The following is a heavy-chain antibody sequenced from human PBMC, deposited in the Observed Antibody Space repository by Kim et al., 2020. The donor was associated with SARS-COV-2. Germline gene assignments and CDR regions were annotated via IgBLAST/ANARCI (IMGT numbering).Heavy chain of an antibody. CDR2: IYYSGST. CDR3: ARGALRRKTYYYDSSGYSSYNWFDP. J-gene: IGHJ5*02. V-gene: IGHV4-59*01. Sequence: SETLSLTCTVSGGSISSYYWSWIRQPPGKGLEWIGYIYYSGSTNYNPSLKSRVTISVDTSKNQFSLKLSSVTAADTAVYYCARGALRRKTYYYDSSGYSSYNWFDPWGQGTLVTVSS. D-gene: IGHD3-22*01. CDR1: GGSISSYY.